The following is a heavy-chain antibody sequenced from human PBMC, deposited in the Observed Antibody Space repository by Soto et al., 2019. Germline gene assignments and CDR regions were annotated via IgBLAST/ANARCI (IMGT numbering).Heavy chain of an antibody. CDR1: GFIFSSYSYS. CDR3: VRGPPVPHYFDY. J-gene: IGHJ4*02. CDR2: ISTTSGTI. Sequence: EVQLVESGGGLVQPGGSLRLSCAASGFIFSSYSYSMNWVRQAPGKGLEWLSYISTTSGTIYYEESVKGRFTNSRDNAKNSLSLQMNSLREEDTAVYYCVRGPPVPHYFDYWGQGTLVTVSA. V-gene: IGHV3-48*02. D-gene: IGHD4-17*01.